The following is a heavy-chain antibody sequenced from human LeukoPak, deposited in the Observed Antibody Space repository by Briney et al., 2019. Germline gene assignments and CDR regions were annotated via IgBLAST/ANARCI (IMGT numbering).Heavy chain of an antibody. J-gene: IGHJ4*02. CDR2: ISYDGSNK. D-gene: IGHD6-13*01. CDR3: AKDRNAFDIAAAGVFDY. CDR1: GFTFSSYG. Sequence: GGSLRLSCAASGFTFSSYGMHWVRQAPGKGLEWVAVISYDGSNKYYADSVKGRFTISRDNSKNTLHLQMNSLRAEDTAVYYCAKDRNAFDIAAAGVFDYWGQGTLVTVSS. V-gene: IGHV3-30*18.